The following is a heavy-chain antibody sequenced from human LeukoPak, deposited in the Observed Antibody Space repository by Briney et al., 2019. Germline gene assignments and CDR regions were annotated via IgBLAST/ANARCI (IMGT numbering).Heavy chain of an antibody. CDR3: TRQRGIGVSCSFDY. J-gene: IGHJ4*02. V-gene: IGHV3-73*01. Sequence: PGGSLRLSCAAPGFTFSDSTVHWVRQASGKGLEWLCRFREKNNRYATAYGASGKDRFRVARDESKNTVYLQMNNLKTEDTAVYFCTRQRGIGVSCSFDYWGLGTLVTVSS. CDR2: FREKNNRYAT. CDR1: GFTFSDST. D-gene: IGHD3-22*01.